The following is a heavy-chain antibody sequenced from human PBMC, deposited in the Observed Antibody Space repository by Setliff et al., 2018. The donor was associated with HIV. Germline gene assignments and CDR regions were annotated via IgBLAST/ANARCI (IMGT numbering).Heavy chain of an antibody. J-gene: IGHJ3*02. CDR2: INQDGSEK. D-gene: IGHD2-15*01. Sequence: PGGSLRLSCAASGFTFSNYWMSWVRQAPGKGLEWVAHINQDGSEKNHVDGRFTISRDNAKSTVYLQMGSLSADDTAVYYCARGGFNHAFDIWGQGTMVTVSS. V-gene: IGHV3-7*01. CDR1: GFTFSNYW. CDR3: ARGGFNHAFDI.